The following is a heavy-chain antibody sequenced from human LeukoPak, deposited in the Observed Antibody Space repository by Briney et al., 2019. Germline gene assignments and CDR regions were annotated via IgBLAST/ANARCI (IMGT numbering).Heavy chain of an antibody. V-gene: IGHV3-48*01. Sequence: HAGGSLRLSCVGSGFAYDHCSVNWVRQAPGKGLEWLSYITGDNKAYYGDSLKGRFVISRDNAKNSVYLQSNSLSVEDTAVYYCVRGGVADGNYFGDWGQGTVVTVSS. CDR3: VRGGVADGNYFGD. D-gene: IGHD3-10*01. J-gene: IGHJ4*02. CDR2: ITGDNKA. CDR1: GFAYDHCS.